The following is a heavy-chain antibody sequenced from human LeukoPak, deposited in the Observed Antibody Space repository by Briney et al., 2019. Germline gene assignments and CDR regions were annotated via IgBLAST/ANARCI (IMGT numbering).Heavy chain of an antibody. CDR2: INHSGST. V-gene: IGHV4-34*01. J-gene: IGHJ5*02. CDR1: GGSFSGYY. Sequence: SETLSLTCAVYGGSFSGYYWSWIRQPPGKGLEWIGEINHSGSTNYNPSLKSRVTISVDTSKNQFSLKLSSVTAADTAVYYCARGGGHSTRGRKGGWFDPWGQGTLVTVSS. CDR3: ARGGGHSTRGRKGGWFDP. D-gene: IGHD3-10*01.